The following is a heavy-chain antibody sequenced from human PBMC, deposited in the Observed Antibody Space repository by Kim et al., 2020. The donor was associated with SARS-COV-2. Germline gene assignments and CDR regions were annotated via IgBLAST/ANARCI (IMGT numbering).Heavy chain of an antibody. D-gene: IGHD5-12*01. V-gene: IGHV4-39*01. CDR1: GGSISSSSYY. Sequence: SETLSLTCTVSGGSISSSSYYWGWIRQPPGKGLEWIGSIYYSGSTYYNPSLKSRVTISVDTSKNQFSLKLSSVTAADTAVYYCARHRFSEVATISAGFDPWGQGTLVTVSS. J-gene: IGHJ5*02. CDR3: ARHRFSEVATISAGFDP. CDR2: IYYSGST.